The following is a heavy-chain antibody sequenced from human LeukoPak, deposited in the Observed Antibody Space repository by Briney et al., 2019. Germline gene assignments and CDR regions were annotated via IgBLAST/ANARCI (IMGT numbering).Heavy chain of an antibody. CDR3: ARDHPDYGDYYYYGMDV. CDR2: ISSSGSTI. J-gene: IGHJ6*02. V-gene: IGHV3-11*01. Sequence: GGSLRLSCAASGFTFSDYYMSWIRQAPGKGLEGVSYISSSGSTIYYADSAKGRFTISRDNAKNSLYLQMNSLRAEDTAVYYCARDHPDYGDYYYYGMDVWGQGTTVTVSS. D-gene: IGHD4-17*01. CDR1: GFTFSDYY.